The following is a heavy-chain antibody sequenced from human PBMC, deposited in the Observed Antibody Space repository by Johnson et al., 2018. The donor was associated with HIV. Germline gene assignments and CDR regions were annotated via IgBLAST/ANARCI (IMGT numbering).Heavy chain of an antibody. D-gene: IGHD1-26*01. Sequence: VQLVESGGGLVKPGGSLRLSCAASGFTFTNAWMTWVRQAPGKGLEWVGRIKSKTDGGTTDYAAPVKGRFTISRDDSKNTLYLQRNSLKTEDTAVYYCSTEVMEWELQVGWTRAFEIWGQGTMVTVSS. J-gene: IGHJ3*02. V-gene: IGHV3-15*01. CDR1: GFTFTNAW. CDR2: IKSKTDGGTT. CDR3: STEVMEWELQVGWTRAFEI.